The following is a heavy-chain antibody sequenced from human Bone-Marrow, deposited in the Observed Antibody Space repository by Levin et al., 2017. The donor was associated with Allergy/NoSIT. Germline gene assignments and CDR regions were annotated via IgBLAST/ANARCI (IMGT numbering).Heavy chain of an antibody. J-gene: IGHJ6*02. V-gene: IGHV1-2*02. D-gene: IGHD2-2*01. CDR3: ARNGYCSSTSCPNYYYYGMDV. CDR1: GYTFTGYY. CDR2: INPNSGGT. Sequence: ASVKVSCKASGYTFTGYYMHWVRQAPGQGLEWMGWINPNSGGTNYAQKFQGRVTMTRDTSISTAYMELSRLRSDDTAVYYCARNGYCSSTSCPNYYYYGMDVWGQGTTVTVSS.